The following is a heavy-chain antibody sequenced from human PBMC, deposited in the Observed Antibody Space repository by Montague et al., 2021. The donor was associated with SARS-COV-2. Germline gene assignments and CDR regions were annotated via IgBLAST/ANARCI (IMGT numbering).Heavy chain of an antibody. CDR1: GAYIGSSFSY. D-gene: IGHD1-1*01. CDR3: AGYRVGTMLDS. Sequence: SETLSLTCTVPGAYIGSSFSYWGWIRQPPGKGLEWIGSIGYGASSFYNSSLRSRVTISEDTSRNQFSLKVTSVTAADTAVYYCAGYRVGTMLDSWGPGTLVTVSS. CDR2: IGYGASS. J-gene: IGHJ5*01. V-gene: IGHV4-39*01.